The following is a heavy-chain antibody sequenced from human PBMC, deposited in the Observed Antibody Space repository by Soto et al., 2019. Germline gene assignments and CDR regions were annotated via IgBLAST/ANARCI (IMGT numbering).Heavy chain of an antibody. V-gene: IGHV3-23*01. Sequence: PGGSLRLSCAASGFTFSSYAMSWVRQAPGKGLEWVSAISGSGGSTYYADSVKGRFTISRDNSKNTLYLQMNSLRAEDTAVYYCAGKDDYGDYGYYYYYYYMDVWGKGTTVTVSS. D-gene: IGHD4-17*01. CDR3: AGKDDYGDYGYYYYYYYMDV. CDR1: GFTFSSYA. CDR2: ISGSGGST. J-gene: IGHJ6*03.